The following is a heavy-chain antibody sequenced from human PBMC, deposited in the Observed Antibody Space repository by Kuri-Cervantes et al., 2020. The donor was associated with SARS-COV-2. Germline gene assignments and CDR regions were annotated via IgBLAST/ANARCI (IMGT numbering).Heavy chain of an antibody. V-gene: IGHV4-61*01. J-gene: IGHJ5*02. CDR1: GGSVSSGSYY. D-gene: IGHD4-17*01. CDR2: IYYSGST. CDR3: AREVRFAGENWFDP. Sequence: SETLSLTCTVSGGSVSSGSYYWSWIRQPPGKGLEWIGYIYYSGSTNYNPSLKSRVTTSVDTSKNQFSLKLSSVTAADTAVYYCAREVRFAGENWFDPWGQGTLVTVSS.